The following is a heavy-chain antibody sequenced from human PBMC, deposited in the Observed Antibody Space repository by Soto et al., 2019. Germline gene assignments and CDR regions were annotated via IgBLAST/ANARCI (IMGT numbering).Heavy chain of an antibody. V-gene: IGHV4-39*01. CDR1: GGSISSSSYY. D-gene: IGHD6-13*01. Sequence: SSTLSLTCTFSGGSISSSSYYWGWIRQPPGKGLEWIGSIYYSGSTYYNPSLKSRVTISVDTSKSQFSLRLSCVTAADTAVYYCARLVGAAAGSYYYYGMDVWGQGTTVTVSS. CDR2: IYYSGST. J-gene: IGHJ6*02. CDR3: ARLVGAAAGSYYYYGMDV.